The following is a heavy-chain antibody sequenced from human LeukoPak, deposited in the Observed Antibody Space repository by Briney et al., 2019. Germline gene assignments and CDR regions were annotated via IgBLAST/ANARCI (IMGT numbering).Heavy chain of an antibody. V-gene: IGHV3-21*01. CDR3: AREGEGNYYDSSGYYPEY. D-gene: IGHD3-22*01. J-gene: IGHJ4*02. Sequence: GGPLRLSCAASGFTFSSYSMNWVRQAPGKGLEWVSSISSSSSYIYYADSVKGRFTISRDNAKNSLYLQMNSLRAEDTAVYYCAREGEGNYYDSSGYYPEYWGQGTLVTVSS. CDR2: ISSSSSYI. CDR1: GFTFSSYS.